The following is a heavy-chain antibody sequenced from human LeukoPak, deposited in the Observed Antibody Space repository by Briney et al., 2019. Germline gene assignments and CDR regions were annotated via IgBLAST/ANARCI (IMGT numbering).Heavy chain of an antibody. CDR1: GFTFSSYN. V-gene: IGHV3-48*04. CDR2: IRSSGSLI. D-gene: IGHD3-22*01. Sequence: PGGSLRLSCAASGFTFSSYNMNWVRQAPGNGLEWVTFIRSSGSLIYYAESVKGRFTISRDNSRNSLYLQMNSLRVEDTAVYYCARNFYETTGFYYDAFDIWGQGTAVTVSS. J-gene: IGHJ3*02. CDR3: ARNFYETTGFYYDAFDI.